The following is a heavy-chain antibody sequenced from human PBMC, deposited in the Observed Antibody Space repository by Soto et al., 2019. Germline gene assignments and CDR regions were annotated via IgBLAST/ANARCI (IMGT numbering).Heavy chain of an antibody. V-gene: IGHV3-33*01. D-gene: IGHD3-10*01. CDR3: AREDGSGSSDANFDY. J-gene: IGHJ4*02. Sequence: QVQLVESGGGVVQPGTSLRLSCAASGFPSHIYAIHWVRQAPGKGLEWVAVIWEHGSNKYYADSVKGRFTISRDNSKNTLYLQMNSLRAEDTAVYYCAREDGSGSSDANFDYWGQGTLVTVSS. CDR2: IWEHGSNK. CDR1: GFPSHIYA.